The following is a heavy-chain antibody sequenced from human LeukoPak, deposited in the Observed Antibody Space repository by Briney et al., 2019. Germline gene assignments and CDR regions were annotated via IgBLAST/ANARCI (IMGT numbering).Heavy chain of an antibody. CDR3: ASYYGGIDY. V-gene: IGHV4-34*01. Sequence: SETLSLTCAVYGGSFSGYYWSWIRQPPGKGLEWIGEINHSGSTNYNPSLKSRVTISVDTSKNQFSLKLSSVTAADTAVYYCASYYGGIDYWGQGTLVTVSS. J-gene: IGHJ4*02. D-gene: IGHD4-23*01. CDR1: GGSFSGYY. CDR2: INHSGST.